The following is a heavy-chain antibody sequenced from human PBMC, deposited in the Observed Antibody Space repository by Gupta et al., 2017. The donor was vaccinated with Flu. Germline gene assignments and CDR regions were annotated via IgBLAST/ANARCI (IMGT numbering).Heavy chain of an antibody. CDR1: GFTFSTYD. CDR3: TRARSRFDPFDF. V-gene: IGHV3-13*04. CDR2: IGTTGDT. J-gene: IGHJ4*02. Sequence: EVQLVESGGGLVQPGGSLRPSCAASGFTFSTYDMHWVRQSKGKGLEWVSYIGTTGDTDYPASLKGRFIISRDNAKKSLYLQMSSLSVGDTGIYYCTRARSRFDPFDFWGQGILVTVSS. D-gene: IGHD3-9*01.